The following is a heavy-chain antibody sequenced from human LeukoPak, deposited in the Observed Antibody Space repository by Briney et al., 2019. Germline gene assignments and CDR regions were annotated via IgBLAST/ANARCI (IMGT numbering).Heavy chain of an antibody. CDR1: GYTFTNYG. Sequence: GASVKVSCKASGYTFTNYGISWVRQAPGQGLEWMGWISAYNGNTNYAQKFQGRVTMTEDTSTDTAYMELSSLRSEDTAVYYCATAHLDYYDSSGYNQYFQHWGQGTLVTVSS. D-gene: IGHD3-22*01. CDR2: ISAYNGNT. V-gene: IGHV1-18*01. J-gene: IGHJ1*01. CDR3: ATAHLDYYDSSGYNQYFQH.